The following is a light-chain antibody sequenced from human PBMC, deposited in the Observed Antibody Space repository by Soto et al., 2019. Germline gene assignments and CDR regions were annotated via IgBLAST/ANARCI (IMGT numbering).Light chain of an antibody. CDR1: RSNIGSNY. V-gene: IGLV1-47*01. CDR3: AAWDDRLSGRV. J-gene: IGLJ3*02. CDR2: RNN. Sequence: QSVLIQPPSTSGTPGQRVTISCSGSRSNIGSNYVYWYQQLPGTAPKLLIYRNNERPSGVPDRFSGSKSGTSASLAISGLRSEDEADYYCAAWDDRLSGRVFGGGTKVTVL.